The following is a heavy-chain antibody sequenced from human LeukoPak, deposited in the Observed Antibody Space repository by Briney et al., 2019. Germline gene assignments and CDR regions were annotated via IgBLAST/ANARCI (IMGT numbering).Heavy chain of an antibody. V-gene: IGHV1-24*01. CDR1: GYTLTELS. D-gene: IGHD3-22*01. Sequence: ASVKVSCKVSGYTLTELSMHWVRQAPGKGLEWMGGFDPEDGETIYAQKFQGRVTMPEDTSTDTAYMELSSLRSEDTAVYYCATYYYDSSGYYYFDYWGQGTLVTVSS. J-gene: IGHJ4*02. CDR3: ATYYYDSSGYYYFDY. CDR2: FDPEDGET.